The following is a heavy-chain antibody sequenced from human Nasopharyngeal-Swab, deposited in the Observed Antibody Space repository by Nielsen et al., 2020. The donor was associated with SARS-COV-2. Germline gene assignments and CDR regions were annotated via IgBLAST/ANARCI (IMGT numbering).Heavy chain of an antibody. D-gene: IGHD3-22*01. CDR1: GFTFSSYT. Sequence: GESLKISCAASGFTFSSYTIHWVRQAPGKGLEWVAVISYDGSNKYYADSVKGRFTISRDNSKNTLYLQMNSLRAEDTAVYYCAKDLGGYYYGGGNYYGMDVWGQGTTVTVSS. V-gene: IGHV3-30*04. CDR2: ISYDGSNK. J-gene: IGHJ6*02. CDR3: AKDLGGYYYGGGNYYGMDV.